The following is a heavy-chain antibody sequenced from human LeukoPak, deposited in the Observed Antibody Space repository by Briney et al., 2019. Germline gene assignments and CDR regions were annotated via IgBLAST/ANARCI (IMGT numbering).Heavy chain of an antibody. CDR2: IWYDGSNK. CDR1: GFTFSSYG. CDR3: ARGLAAAASFYYYGMDV. Sequence: GGSLRLSCAASGFTFSSYGMHWVRQAPGKGLEWVAVIWYDGSNKYYADSVKGRFTISRDNSKNTLYLQMNSLRAEDTAVYYCARGLAAAASFYYYGMDVWGQGTTVTVSS. D-gene: IGHD6-13*01. V-gene: IGHV3-33*01. J-gene: IGHJ6*02.